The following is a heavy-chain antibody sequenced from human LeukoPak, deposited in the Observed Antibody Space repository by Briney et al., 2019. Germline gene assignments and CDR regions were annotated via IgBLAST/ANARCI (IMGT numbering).Heavy chain of an antibody. CDR2: ISGSGGRT. V-gene: IGHV3-23*01. CDR3: AKDEWAAAGL. J-gene: IGHJ4*02. Sequence: GGSLRLSRAASGFTFSDYYMSWIRQAPGKGLEWVSAISGSGGRTYYADSVKGRFTISRDNSKNTLYLQMNSLRAEDTAVYYCAKDEWAAAGLWGQGTLVTVSS. D-gene: IGHD6-13*01. CDR1: GFTFSDYY.